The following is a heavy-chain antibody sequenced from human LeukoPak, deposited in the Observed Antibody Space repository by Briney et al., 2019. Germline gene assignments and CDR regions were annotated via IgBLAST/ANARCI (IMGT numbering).Heavy chain of an antibody. CDR2: IRYDGSNK. CDR3: VREGFSSEDAFDI. Sequence: GGSLRLSCAASGFTFSSYGMHWVRQAPGKGLEWVAFIRYDGSNKYYADSVKGRFTISRDNSKNTLYLQMNSLRAEDTAACYCVREGFSSEDAFDIWGQGTMVTVSS. J-gene: IGHJ3*02. D-gene: IGHD6-19*01. V-gene: IGHV3-30*02. CDR1: GFTFSSYG.